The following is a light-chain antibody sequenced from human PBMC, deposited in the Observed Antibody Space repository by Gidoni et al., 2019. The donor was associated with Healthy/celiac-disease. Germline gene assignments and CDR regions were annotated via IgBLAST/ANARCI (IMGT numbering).Light chain of an antibody. J-gene: IGLJ2*01. V-gene: IGLV4-69*01. CDR3: QTWGTGIVV. CDR2: LNSDGSH. Sequence: QLVMTQSPPASASLGASVKLTCTLSSGHSSYAIAWHPQQPEKGPRYLMKLNSDGSHRKGDGIPDRFSGSSSGAVRYLTISSLQAEDEADYYCQTWGTGIVVFGGGTKLTVL. CDR1: SGHSSYA.